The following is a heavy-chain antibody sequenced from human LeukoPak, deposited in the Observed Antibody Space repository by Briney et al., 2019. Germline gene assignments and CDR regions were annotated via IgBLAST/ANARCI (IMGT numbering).Heavy chain of an antibody. V-gene: IGHV4-4*02. CDR2: IYHTETT. CDR3: ATRSPLVNAIL. D-gene: IGHD1-26*01. J-gene: IGHJ4*02. Sequence: PSETLSLTCSVSGGSISNGNWCSWVRQPPGKGLEWIGEIYHTETTSYNASLESRVTISIDKSNNHFSLKLWSVTAADTAVYYCATRSPLVNAILWGQGTLVTVSS. CDR1: GGSISNGNW.